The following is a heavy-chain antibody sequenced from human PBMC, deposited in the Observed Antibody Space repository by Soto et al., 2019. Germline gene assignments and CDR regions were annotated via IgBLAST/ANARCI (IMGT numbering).Heavy chain of an antibody. CDR2: IGGRGNSA. CDR1: GFTFSNYN. J-gene: IGHJ3*01. V-gene: IGHV3-23*01. Sequence: GGSLRLSCVASGFTFSNYNMNWVRQAPGKGLEWVSVIGGRGNSAYYADSVQGRFTISRDNSKNTLSLQMSSLTADDTAIYYCVREGRGSFDFWGRGAMVTVSS. D-gene: IGHD5-12*01. CDR3: VREGRGSFDF.